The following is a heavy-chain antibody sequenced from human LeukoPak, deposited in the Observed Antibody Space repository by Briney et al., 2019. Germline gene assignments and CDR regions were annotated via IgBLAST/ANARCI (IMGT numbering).Heavy chain of an antibody. V-gene: IGHV3-23*01. J-gene: IGHJ4*02. Sequence: GGSLRLSCAASGFTFSSYAMSWVRQAPGKGLEWVSAISGSGGSTYYADSVKGRFTISRDNSKNTLYLQMNSLRAEDAAVYYCAKDHYDSIGGFDYWGQGTLVTVSS. CDR2: ISGSGGST. CDR3: AKDHYDSIGGFDY. D-gene: IGHD3-22*01. CDR1: GFTFSSYA.